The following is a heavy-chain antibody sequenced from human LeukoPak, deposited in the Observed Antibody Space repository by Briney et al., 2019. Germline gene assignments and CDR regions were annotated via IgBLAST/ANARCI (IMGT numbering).Heavy chain of an antibody. CDR3: AKVFRGQLAPYYYYYMDV. CDR2: ISCSGGST. Sequence: GGSLRLSCAASGFTFSTYAMSWVRQAPGKGLEWVSVISCSGGSTYYADSVKGRFTISRDNSKNTLYLQMNSLRAEDTAVYYCAKVFRGQLAPYYYYYMDVWGKGTTVTVSS. J-gene: IGHJ6*03. CDR1: GFTFSTYA. V-gene: IGHV3-23*01. D-gene: IGHD6-13*01.